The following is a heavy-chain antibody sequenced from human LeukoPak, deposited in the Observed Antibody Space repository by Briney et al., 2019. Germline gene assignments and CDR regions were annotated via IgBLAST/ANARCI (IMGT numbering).Heavy chain of an antibody. V-gene: IGHV1-69*13. Sequence: AASVKVSCKASGGTFSSYAISWVRQAPGQGLEWMGGIIPIFGTASYAQKFQGRVTITADESTSTAYMELSSLRSEDTAVYYCATGSSGYYYPEYFQHWGQGTLVTVSS. J-gene: IGHJ1*01. CDR3: ATGSSGYYYPEYFQH. CDR2: IIPIFGTA. CDR1: GGTFSSYA. D-gene: IGHD3-22*01.